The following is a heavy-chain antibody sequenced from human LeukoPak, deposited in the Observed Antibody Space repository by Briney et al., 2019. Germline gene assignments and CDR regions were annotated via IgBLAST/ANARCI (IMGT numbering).Heavy chain of an antibody. D-gene: IGHD2-2*01. CDR1: GGTFISYA. J-gene: IGHJ5*02. CDR2: IIPIFGTA. Sequence: ASVKVSCKASGGTFISYAISWVRQAPGQGLEWMGGIIPIFGTANYAQRFQGRVTITADESTSTAYMELSSLRSEDTAVYYCARGTVRSDNWFDPWGQGTLVTVSS. V-gene: IGHV1-69*13. CDR3: ARGTVRSDNWFDP.